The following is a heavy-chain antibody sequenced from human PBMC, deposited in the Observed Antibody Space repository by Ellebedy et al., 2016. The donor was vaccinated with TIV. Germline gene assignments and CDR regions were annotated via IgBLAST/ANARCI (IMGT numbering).Heavy chain of an antibody. J-gene: IGHJ5*02. D-gene: IGHD3-3*01. CDR1: GYTFTSYG. Sequence: ASVKVSXXASGYTFTSYGISWVRQAPGQGLEWMGWISAYNGNTNYAQKLQGRVTMTTDTSTSTAYMELRSLRSDDTAVYYCAREMSTSPTYYDFWSGRYNWFNPWGQGTLVTVSS. CDR3: AREMSTSPTYYDFWSGRYNWFNP. V-gene: IGHV1-18*01. CDR2: ISAYNGNT.